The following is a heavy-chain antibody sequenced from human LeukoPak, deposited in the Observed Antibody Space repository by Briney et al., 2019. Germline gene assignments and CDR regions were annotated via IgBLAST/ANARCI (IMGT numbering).Heavy chain of an antibody. CDR2: ISSSSSTI. Sequence: PGGSLRLSCAASGFTFSSYSMNWVRQAPGKGLEWVSYISSSSSTIYYADSVKGRFTISRDNAKNSLYLQMNSLRAEDTAVYYCARDAYGSGSYLHYFDYWGQGTLVTVPS. V-gene: IGHV3-48*01. J-gene: IGHJ4*02. D-gene: IGHD3-10*01. CDR3: ARDAYGSGSYLHYFDY. CDR1: GFTFSSYS.